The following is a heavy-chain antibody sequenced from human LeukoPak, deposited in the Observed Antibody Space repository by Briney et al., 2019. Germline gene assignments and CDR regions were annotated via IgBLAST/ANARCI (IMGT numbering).Heavy chain of an antibody. D-gene: IGHD1-14*01. V-gene: IGHV3-23*01. CDR1: GFTFSSYE. J-gene: IGHJ4*02. CDR3: AKPARTDYADY. Sequence: PGGSLRLSCAASGFTFSSYEMNWVRQAPGKGLEWVSSINGIGGSTYYADSVKGRFTISRDNSKNTLYLQMNSLRAEDTAVYYCAKPARTDYADYWGQGTLVTVSS. CDR2: INGIGGST.